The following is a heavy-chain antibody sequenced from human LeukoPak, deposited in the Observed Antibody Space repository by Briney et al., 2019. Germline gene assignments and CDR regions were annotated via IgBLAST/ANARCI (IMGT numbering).Heavy chain of an antibody. J-gene: IGHJ4*02. CDR3: ARHGDIAAATFEY. Sequence: GESLKISCKGSGYSFTSYWIGWVRQLPGKGLEWMGIIYPGDSDTRYSPSFQGQVTISADKSISTAYLQWSSLKASDTAMYYCARHGDIAAATFEYWGQGNLVTVSS. V-gene: IGHV5-51*01. CDR1: GYSFTSYW. D-gene: IGHD6-13*01. CDR2: IYPGDSDT.